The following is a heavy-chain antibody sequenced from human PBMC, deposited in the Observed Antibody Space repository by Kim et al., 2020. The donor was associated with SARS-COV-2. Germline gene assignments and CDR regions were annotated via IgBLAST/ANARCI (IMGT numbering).Heavy chain of an antibody. J-gene: IGHJ4*02. CDR3: ARGIGAVGIFDL. V-gene: IGHV4-59*01. Sequence: SETLSLTCTVTGGSISTYRWTWIRLPPGKGPEWIGSVYYTGRTNYNPSLKSRVAISVDTSRNQFSLNLNSVTAADTAVYYCARGIGAVGIFDLWGQGALVTVSS. D-gene: IGHD6-19*01. CDR1: GGSISTYR. CDR2: VYYTGRT.